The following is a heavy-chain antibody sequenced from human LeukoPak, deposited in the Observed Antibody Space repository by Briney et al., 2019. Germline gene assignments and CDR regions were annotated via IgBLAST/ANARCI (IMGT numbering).Heavy chain of an antibody. J-gene: IGHJ4*02. Sequence: SGGSLRLSCAASGFTFSTSAMSWVRQAPGKGLEWVSAISSSGGTTYYADSVKGRFTISRDNSKNTVYLQMNSLRTEDTAVYYCASPYSGYDYNFDHWGQGTLVTVSS. CDR2: ISSSGGTT. D-gene: IGHD5-12*01. CDR3: ASPYSGYDYNFDH. CDR1: GFTFSTSA. V-gene: IGHV3-23*01.